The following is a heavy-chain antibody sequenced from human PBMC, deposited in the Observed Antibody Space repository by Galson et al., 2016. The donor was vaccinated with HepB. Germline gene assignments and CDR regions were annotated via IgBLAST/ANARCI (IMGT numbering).Heavy chain of an antibody. Sequence: SLRLSCAASGLTFSDHYMHWVRQGSGRGLMWVSRISSDGNTTTYADSVKGRFTISRDNAKSTLYLQMNSLRAEDTAMYFCTRDLATVADTWLDAWGQGTLATVSS. CDR2: ISSDGNTT. D-gene: IGHD6-19*01. V-gene: IGHV3-74*01. J-gene: IGHJ5*02. CDR3: TRDLATVADTWLDA. CDR1: GLTFSDHY.